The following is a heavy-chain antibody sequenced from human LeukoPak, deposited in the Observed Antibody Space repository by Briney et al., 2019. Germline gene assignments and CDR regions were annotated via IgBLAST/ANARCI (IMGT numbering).Heavy chain of an antibody. V-gene: IGHV4-38-2*02. Sequence: SETLSLTCTVSGYSISSGYYWGWIRQPPGKGLEWIGSIYHSGSTYYNPSLKSRVTISVDTSKNQFSLKLSSVTAADTAVYYCARGEGSRGEDYWGQGTLVTVSS. CDR2: IYHSGST. D-gene: IGHD3-10*01. CDR3: ARGEGSRGEDY. J-gene: IGHJ4*02. CDR1: GYSISSGYY.